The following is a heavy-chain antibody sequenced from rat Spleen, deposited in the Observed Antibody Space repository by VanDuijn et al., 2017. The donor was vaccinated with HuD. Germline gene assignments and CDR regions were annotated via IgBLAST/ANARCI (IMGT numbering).Heavy chain of an antibody. J-gene: IGHJ3*01. V-gene: IGHV5-58*01. CDR3: AKEEFGVTFAY. CDR2: IKTDGGST. CDR1: GFTFSSYW. D-gene: IGHD4-5*01. Sequence: EVQLVESGGGLVQPGRSMKLSCVASGFTFSSYWMYWIRQAPGKGLEWVSSIKTDGGSTYYLDSVKGRFTISRDNAENTVYLQMNSLRSEDTATYYCAKEEFGVTFAYWGQGTLVTVSS.